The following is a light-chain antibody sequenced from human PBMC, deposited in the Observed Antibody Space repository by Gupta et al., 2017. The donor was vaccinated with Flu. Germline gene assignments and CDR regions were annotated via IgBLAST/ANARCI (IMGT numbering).Light chain of an antibody. CDR3: QQRSDLPMYT. V-gene: IGKV3-11*01. Sequence: EVVLTQSPATLSLSPGERAVLSCRASQSVRPSLAWYQQKPGQAPRLLMYDASRRAAGIPARFSGNGSGTDFTLTISTLEPEDFAVYYCQQRSDLPMYTFGQGTXLEIK. CDR2: DAS. J-gene: IGKJ2*01. CDR1: QSVRPS.